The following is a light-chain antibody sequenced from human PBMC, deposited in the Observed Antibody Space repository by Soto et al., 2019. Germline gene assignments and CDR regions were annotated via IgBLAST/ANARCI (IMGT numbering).Light chain of an antibody. V-gene: IGLV1-44*01. J-gene: IGLJ1*01. CDR1: RSNIGSNP. Sequence: QSVLTQPPSASGTSGQRVTISCSGSRSNIGSNPVSWYQQFPGTAPKLLIYSNNQRPSGVPDRFYGSKSGTSASLAISGLQSEDEADYYCAAWDDSLNGYVFGTGTKLTVL. CDR2: SNN. CDR3: AAWDDSLNGYV.